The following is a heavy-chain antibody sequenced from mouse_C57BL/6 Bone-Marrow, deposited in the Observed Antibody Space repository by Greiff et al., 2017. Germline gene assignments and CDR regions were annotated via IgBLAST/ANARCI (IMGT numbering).Heavy chain of an antibody. J-gene: IGHJ3*01. CDR2: IDPEDGDT. CDR3: TTYYYGSSYVAWFAY. D-gene: IGHD1-1*01. Sequence: VQLKQSGAELVRPGASVKLSCTASGFNIKDYYMHWVKQRPEQGLEWIGRIDPEDGDTEYAPKFQGKATMTADTSSNTAYLQLSSLTSEDTAVYYCTTYYYGSSYVAWFAYWGQGTLVTVSA. CDR1: GFNIKDYY. V-gene: IGHV14-1*01.